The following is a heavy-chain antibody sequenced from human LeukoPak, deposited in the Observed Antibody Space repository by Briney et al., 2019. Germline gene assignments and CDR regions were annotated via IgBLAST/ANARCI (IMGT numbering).Heavy chain of an antibody. CDR3: ARHPEVVTYFDY. D-gene: IGHD4-23*01. V-gene: IGHV4-34*01. CDR1: GGSFSGYY. CDR2: INHSGST. Sequence: PSETLSLTCAVYGGSFSGYYWSWIRQPPGKGLEWIGEINHSGSTNYNTSLKSRVTISVDTSKNQFSLKLSSVTAADTAVYYCARHPEVVTYFDYWGQGTLVTVSS. J-gene: IGHJ4*02.